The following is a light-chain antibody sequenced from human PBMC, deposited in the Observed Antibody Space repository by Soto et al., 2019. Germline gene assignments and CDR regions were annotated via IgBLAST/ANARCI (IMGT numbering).Light chain of an antibody. J-gene: IGLJ1*01. CDR3: CSYAGSSTYV. CDR1: SSDVGSYNL. V-gene: IGLV2-23*02. Sequence: QSVLTPPASVSGSPGQSITISCTGTSSDVGSYNLVSWYQQHPGKAPKLMIYEVSKRPSGVSNRFSGSKSGNTASLTISGLQAEDEADYYCCSYAGSSTYVFGTGTKVNVL. CDR2: EVS.